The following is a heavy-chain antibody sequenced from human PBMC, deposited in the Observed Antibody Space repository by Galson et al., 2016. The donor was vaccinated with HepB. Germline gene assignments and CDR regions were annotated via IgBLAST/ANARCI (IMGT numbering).Heavy chain of an antibody. CDR3: VRGVYEGADNNGHYKYYFDS. CDR1: GFSFSFYS. CDR2: ISYDGTIE. Sequence: SLRLSCAASGFSFSFYSMNWVRQAPGKGLEWVAVISYDGTIEYYADFAKGRFTISRDNSKNTLFVQMNSLRADDTAIYYCVRGVYEGADNNGHYKYYFDSWGQGTLVTVSS. J-gene: IGHJ4*02. D-gene: IGHD5/OR15-5a*01. V-gene: IGHV3-30*03.